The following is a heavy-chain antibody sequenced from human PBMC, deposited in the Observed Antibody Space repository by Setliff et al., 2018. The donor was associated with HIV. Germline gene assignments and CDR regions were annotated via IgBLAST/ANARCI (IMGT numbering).Heavy chain of an antibody. Sequence: PGGSLRLSCAASGFTFSSYEMNWVRQAPGKGLEWVAKISSDASDKKYVDSVKGRFTISRDNAKNSLYLQMNSLRAEDTAVYYCARGGSGSPFDYWGQGTLVTVSS. J-gene: IGHJ4*02. CDR2: ISSDASDK. CDR3: ARGGSGSPFDY. V-gene: IGHV3-7*01. D-gene: IGHD1-26*01. CDR1: GFTFSSYE.